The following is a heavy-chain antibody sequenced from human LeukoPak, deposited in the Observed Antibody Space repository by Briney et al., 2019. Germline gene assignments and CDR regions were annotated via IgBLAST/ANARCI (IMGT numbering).Heavy chain of an antibody. J-gene: IGHJ4*02. CDR3: AKDGRYGSGSYYPDY. D-gene: IGHD3-10*01. Sequence: GGSLRLSCAASGFTFSSYGMHWVRQAPGKGLEWVAVISYDGSNKYYADSVKGRFTISRDNSKNTLYLQMNSLRAEDTAVYYCAKDGRYGSGSYYPDYWGQGTLVTVSS. V-gene: IGHV3-30*18. CDR2: ISYDGSNK. CDR1: GFTFSSYG.